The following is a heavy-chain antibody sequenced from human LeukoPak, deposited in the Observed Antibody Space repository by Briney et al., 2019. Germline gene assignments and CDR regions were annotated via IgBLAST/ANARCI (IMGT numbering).Heavy chain of an antibody. CDR2: ISGSGGST. CDR3: AKDDHDTHYRSGSYLTPDY. V-gene: IGHV3-23*01. Sequence: PGGSLRLSCAASGFTFSSYAMSWVRQAPGKGLEWVSAISGSGGSTYYADSVKGRFTISRDNSKNTLYLQMNSLRAEDTAVYYCAKDDHDTHYRSGSYLTPDYWGQGTLVTVSS. J-gene: IGHJ4*02. CDR1: GFTFSSYA. D-gene: IGHD3-10*01.